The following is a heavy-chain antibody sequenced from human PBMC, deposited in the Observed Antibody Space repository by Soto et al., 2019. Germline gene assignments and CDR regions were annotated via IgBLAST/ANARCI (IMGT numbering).Heavy chain of an antibody. J-gene: IGHJ4*02. Sequence: EVQLLESGGGVVQPGGSLRLSCAASGLTFSYYAMSWVRQAPGKGLEWVSLISGSAGTTDYAHSVKGRFTISRDNSKNTLYLQMNSRRADDTAVYSCARTSGDYARLFDYWGQGTLVTVSS. CDR3: ARTSGDYARLFDY. CDR1: GLTFSYYA. V-gene: IGHV3-23*01. D-gene: IGHD4-17*01. CDR2: ISGSAGTT.